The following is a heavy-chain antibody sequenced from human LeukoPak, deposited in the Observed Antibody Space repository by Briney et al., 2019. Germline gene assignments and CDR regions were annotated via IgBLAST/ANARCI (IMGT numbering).Heavy chain of an antibody. CDR3: ARVTETKRNPLDY. CDR2: INSDGSTT. CDR1: GFTFSSHS. V-gene: IGHV3-74*01. D-gene: IGHD1-14*01. Sequence: TGGSLRLSCAATGFTFSSHSMHGVCQAPGQGLVWVSRINSDGSTTYYADSVKGRFTISRDNAKNTLYLQMNSLRAEDTAVYYCARVTETKRNPLDYWGQGTLVTVSS. J-gene: IGHJ4*02.